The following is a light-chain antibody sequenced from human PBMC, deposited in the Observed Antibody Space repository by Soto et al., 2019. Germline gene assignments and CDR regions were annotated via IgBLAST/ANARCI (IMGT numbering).Light chain of an antibody. V-gene: IGLV2-23*02. CDR1: SSDIGSYNL. Sequence: QSALTQPASVSGSPGQSITVSCTGTSSDIGSYNLVSWYQHHPGKAPKLMIYAVSERPSGVSSRFSGSKSGNTASLTISGLQAEDEADYFCCSYAGSSTLLFGGGTKVPVL. CDR3: CSYAGSSTLL. J-gene: IGLJ3*02. CDR2: AVS.